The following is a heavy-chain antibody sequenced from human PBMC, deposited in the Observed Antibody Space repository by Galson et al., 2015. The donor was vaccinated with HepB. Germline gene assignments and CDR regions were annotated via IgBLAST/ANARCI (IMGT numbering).Heavy chain of an antibody. CDR2: INYSGST. V-gene: IGHV4-39*01. CDR3: ARHGGYCGSISCQLYYYYGLDD. CDR1: GVSISSNNYY. Sequence: SETLSLTCTVSGVSISSNNYYWGWIRQPPGKGLEWIGSINYSGSTFDNPSLKSRITISVDTSKNEFSLKLDSVTAADTAVYYCARHGGYCGSISCQLYYYYGLDDWGRGTTVTVSS. J-gene: IGHJ6*02. D-gene: IGHD2-2*01.